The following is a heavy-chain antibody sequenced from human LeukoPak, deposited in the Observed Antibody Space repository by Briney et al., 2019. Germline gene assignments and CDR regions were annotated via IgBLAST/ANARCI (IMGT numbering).Heavy chain of an antibody. D-gene: IGHD2-2*02. V-gene: IGHV1-2*02. J-gene: IGHJ4*02. Sequence: ASVKVSCKASGYTFTGYFMHWVRQAPGQGLEWRGWINPNSGGTNYAQKFQGRVTMTRDTSISTAYMELSRLRSDDTAVYYCARTWRYCSSTSCYIHDYWGQGTLVTVSS. CDR3: ARTWRYCSSTSCYIHDY. CDR2: INPNSGGT. CDR1: GYTFTGYF.